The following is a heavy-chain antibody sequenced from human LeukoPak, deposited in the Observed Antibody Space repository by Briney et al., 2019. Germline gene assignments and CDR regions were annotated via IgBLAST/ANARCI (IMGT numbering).Heavy chain of an antibody. J-gene: IGHJ2*01. CDR3: ARGSCSGGSCYVWYFDL. D-gene: IGHD2-15*01. V-gene: IGHV1-8*01. Sequence: ASVKVSCKASGYTFTSYDINWVRQATGQGLEWMGWMNPNSGNTGYAQKFQGRVTMTRNTSISTAYMELSSLRSEDTAVYYCARGSCSGGSCYVWYFDLWGRGTLVTVSS. CDR1: GYTFTSYD. CDR2: MNPNSGNT.